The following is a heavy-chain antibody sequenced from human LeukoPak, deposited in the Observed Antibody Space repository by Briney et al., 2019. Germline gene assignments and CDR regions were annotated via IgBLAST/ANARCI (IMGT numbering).Heavy chain of an antibody. V-gene: IGHV3-53*01. J-gene: IGHJ3*02. D-gene: IGHD2-15*01. CDR1: GLSVSTNY. CDR3: ARDSQYCSSGSCSPGASDI. CDR2: IYSDGRT. Sequence: SGGSLRLSCAASGLSVSTNYMSWVRQAPGKGLEWVSFIYSDGRTDYADSVKGRFTISRDNSKNTLYLQVNSLRVEDTAVYYCARDSQYCSSGSCSPGASDIWGQGTMVTVSS.